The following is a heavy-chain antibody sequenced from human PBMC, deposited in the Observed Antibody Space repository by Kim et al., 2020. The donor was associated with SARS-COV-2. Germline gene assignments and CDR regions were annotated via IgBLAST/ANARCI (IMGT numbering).Heavy chain of an antibody. D-gene: IGHD5-12*01. V-gene: IGHV3-48*03. CDR1: GFAFSSYQ. CDR2: VSASGRNI. Sequence: GGSLRLSCAASGFAFSSYQMNGVRQAPGKGLEWVAYVSASGRNIYYADSLKGRFTISRDNAANSLYLQMSSLRAEDTAVYYCARDGGYEGPDYYGLDVWGQGTTVTVS. CDR3: ARDGGYEGPDYYGLDV. J-gene: IGHJ6*02.